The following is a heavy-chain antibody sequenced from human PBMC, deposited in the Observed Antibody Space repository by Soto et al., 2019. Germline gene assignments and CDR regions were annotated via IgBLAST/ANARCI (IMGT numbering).Heavy chain of an antibody. J-gene: IGHJ4*02. Sequence: GSGPTLVNPTQTLTLTCTFSGFSLSTRGMRVSWIRQPPGKALEWLARIDWDDDKFYSTSLKTRLTISKDTSKNQVVLTMTNMDPVDTATYYCAPSYSAWTFDYWGQGTLVTVSS. D-gene: IGHD2-21*01. CDR3: APSYSAWTFDY. V-gene: IGHV2-70*04. CDR1: GFSLSTRGMR. CDR2: IDWDDDK.